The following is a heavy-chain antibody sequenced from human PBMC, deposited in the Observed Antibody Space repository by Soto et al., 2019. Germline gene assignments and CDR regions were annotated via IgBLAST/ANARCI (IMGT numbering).Heavy chain of an antibody. CDR1: GFTFSNHV. D-gene: IGHD4-4*01. Sequence: SLRLSCAASGFTFSNHVMRWILQDQGKGLEWASGISGGGSNTFYADSVKGRFTISRDNSKNTLLLQMNSLGAEDTAVYYCAKDSNKYSSSLRGRYFDYWGQGIGVTVSS. CDR2: ISGGGSNT. CDR3: AKDSNKYSSSLRGRYFDY. J-gene: IGHJ4*02. V-gene: IGHV3-23*01.